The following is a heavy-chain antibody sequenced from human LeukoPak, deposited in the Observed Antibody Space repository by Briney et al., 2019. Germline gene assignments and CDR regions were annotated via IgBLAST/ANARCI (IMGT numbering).Heavy chain of an antibody. V-gene: IGHV3-66*01. CDR1: GFTFSSFA. CDR3: ARVRFLEWLSFDY. J-gene: IGHJ4*02. CDR2: LYSGGNT. Sequence: GGSLRLSCAASGFTFSSFAMSWVRRAPGKGLEWVSVLYSGGNTNYADSVKGRFTISRDNSKNTLYLQMNSLRSEDTAVYYCARVRFLEWLSFDYWGRGTLVTVSS. D-gene: IGHD3-3*01.